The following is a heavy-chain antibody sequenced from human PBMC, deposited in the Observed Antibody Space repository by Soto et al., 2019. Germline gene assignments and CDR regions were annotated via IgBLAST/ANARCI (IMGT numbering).Heavy chain of an antibody. CDR1: GFTFSSYA. CDR3: AKDQGRSSSGWYRVFDY. CDR2: ISVSGGST. V-gene: IGHV3-23*01. J-gene: IGHJ4*02. D-gene: IGHD6-19*01. Sequence: PGGSLRLSCAASGFTFSSYAISWVRQAPGKGLEWVSAISVSGGSTYYADSVKGRFTISRDNSKNTLYLQMNSLRAEDTAVYYCAKDQGRSSSGWYRVFDYWGQGTLVTVSS.